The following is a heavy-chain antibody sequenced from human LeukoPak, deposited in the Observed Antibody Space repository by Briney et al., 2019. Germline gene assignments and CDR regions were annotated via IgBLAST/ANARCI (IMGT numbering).Heavy chain of an antibody. V-gene: IGHV3-23*01. D-gene: IGHD4-23*01. CDR1: GFTFSSYA. J-gene: IGHJ4*02. Sequence: GGSLRLSCAASGFTFSSYAMSWVRQVPGKGLEWVSGISGSGGNIYYADSVKGRFTISRDNSKNTLYLQMNSLRAKDTAVYYCVLGGKQLARYITPKYYFDYWGQGTLVTVSS. CDR2: ISGSGGNI. CDR3: VLGGKQLARYITPKYYFDY.